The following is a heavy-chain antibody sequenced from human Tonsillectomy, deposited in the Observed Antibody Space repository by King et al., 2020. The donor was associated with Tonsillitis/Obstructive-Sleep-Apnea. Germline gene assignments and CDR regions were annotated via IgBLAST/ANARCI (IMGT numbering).Heavy chain of an antibody. V-gene: IGHV4-59*01. CDR3: AGDLGWPYYDCWGGSGPSEGFDP. Sequence: VQLQESGPGLVKPSETLSLTCTVSGGSISSYYWSWIRQPPGKGLEWIGYIYYSGSTNYNPSLKSRVTISVDTSKNQFALKLSSVTAADTAVYYCAGDLGWPYYDCWGGSGPSEGFDPWGQGTLVTVSS. D-gene: IGHD3-3*01. CDR2: IYYSGST. CDR1: GGSISSYY. J-gene: IGHJ5*02.